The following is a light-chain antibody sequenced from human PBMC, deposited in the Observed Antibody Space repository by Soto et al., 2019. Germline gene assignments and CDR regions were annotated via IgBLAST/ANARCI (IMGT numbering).Light chain of an antibody. CDR3: SSYTNINTRACV. Sequence: QSVLAQPTSVSGSPGQSIAISCTGTSSDVGGYNYVSWHQQHPGKAPKVLISVVSNRPSGVSNRFSGSKSGNTASLTISGLQAEDEAEYYCSSYTNINTRACVFGTGTELTVL. J-gene: IGLJ1*01. V-gene: IGLV2-14*01. CDR1: SSDVGGYNY. CDR2: VVS.